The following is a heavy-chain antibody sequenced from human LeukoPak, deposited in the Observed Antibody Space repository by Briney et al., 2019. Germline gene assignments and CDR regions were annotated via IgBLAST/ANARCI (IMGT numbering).Heavy chain of an antibody. V-gene: IGHV3-23*01. CDR3: AKAPHCPNDVCRYFDY. Sequence: GGSLRLSCAASGFTFTTYPMSWVRQAPGKRLEWVSAISASGGGTYYADSVKGRFTISRDNSRSTVFLQMSSLRAEDTAVYYCAKAPHCPNDVCRYFDYWGQGILVTVSS. CDR1: GFTFTTYP. J-gene: IGHJ4*02. CDR2: ISASGGGT. D-gene: IGHD2-8*01.